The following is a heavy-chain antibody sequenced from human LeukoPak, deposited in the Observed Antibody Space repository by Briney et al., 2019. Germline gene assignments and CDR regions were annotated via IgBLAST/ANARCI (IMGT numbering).Heavy chain of an antibody. J-gene: IGHJ3*02. CDR2: IIPIFGTA. CDR1: GGTFSSYA. Sequence: GSSVKVSCKAPGGTFSSYAISWVRQAPGQGLEWMGRIIPIFGTANYAQKFQGRVTITTDESTSTAYMELSSLRSEDTAVYYCARESRLYDSSGYYYVHAFDIWGQGTVVTVS. D-gene: IGHD3-22*01. CDR3: ARESRLYDSSGYYYVHAFDI. V-gene: IGHV1-69*05.